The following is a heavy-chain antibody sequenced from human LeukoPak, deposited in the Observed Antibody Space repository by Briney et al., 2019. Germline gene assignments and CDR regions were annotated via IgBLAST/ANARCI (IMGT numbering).Heavy chain of an antibody. D-gene: IGHD2-2*01. CDR2: INPNSGGT. CDR1: DNTFTGSN. CDR3: ARVGFVVVPAAMGLLLL. V-gene: IGHV1-2*02. J-gene: IGHJ4*02. Sequence: ASVKLCCTAADNTFTGSNKHLSRHAPGQGLEWMGWINPNSGGTNYAQKFQGRVTMTRDTSISTAYMELSRLRSDDTAVYYCARVGFVVVPAAMGLLLLWGQGTLVAVSS.